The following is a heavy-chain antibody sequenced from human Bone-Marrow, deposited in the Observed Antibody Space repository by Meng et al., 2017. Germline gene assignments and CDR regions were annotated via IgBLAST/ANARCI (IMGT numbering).Heavy chain of an antibody. CDR3: ARGLRAARPLLFGY. V-gene: IGHV4-34*01. D-gene: IGHD6-6*01. CDR2: SNHSGST. Sequence: QLQHGAAVLMQPSASTSSSCAVDCRSFSGCYWSWIRQPPGKGLEWIGESNHSGSTNYNPSLKSRVTISVDTSKNQFSLKLSSVTAADTAVYYCARGLRAARPLLFGYWGQGTLVTVSS. J-gene: IGHJ4*02. CDR1: CRSFSGCY.